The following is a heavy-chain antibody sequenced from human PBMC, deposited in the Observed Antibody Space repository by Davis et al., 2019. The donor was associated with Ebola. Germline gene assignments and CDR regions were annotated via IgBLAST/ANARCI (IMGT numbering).Heavy chain of an antibody. CDR1: GFTFSNAW. J-gene: IGHJ4*02. CDR3: ASHWNWNYAEFDY. Sequence: GGSLRLSCAASGFTFSNAWLNWVRQAPGKGLEWVSGISGGGGSTDYADSVKGRFTISKDNSKNTLYLHMNSLREEDTAVYYSASHWNWNYAEFDYWGQGTLVTVSS. CDR2: ISGGGGST. V-gene: IGHV3-23*01. D-gene: IGHD1-7*01.